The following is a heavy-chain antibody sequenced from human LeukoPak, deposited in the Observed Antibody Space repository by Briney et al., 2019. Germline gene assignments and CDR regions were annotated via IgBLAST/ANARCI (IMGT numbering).Heavy chain of an antibody. CDR3: AKVTTYGDYSASCHWFDT. D-gene: IGHD4-11*01. J-gene: IGHJ5*02. CDR1: GFTISSCC. Sequence: GGSLSLTCAASGFTISSCCMCWSRQAPGKGLEWVSYISSSSSYTNYADSVKGRFTISRDNAKNSLYLQMNSLRAEDTAVYYCAKVTTYGDYSASCHWFDTWGQGTLVTVSS. CDR2: ISSSSSYT. V-gene: IGHV3-11*05.